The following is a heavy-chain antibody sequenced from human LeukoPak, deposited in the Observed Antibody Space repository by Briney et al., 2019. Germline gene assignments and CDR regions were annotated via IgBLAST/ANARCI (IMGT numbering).Heavy chain of an antibody. J-gene: IGHJ4*02. CDR2: INPHSDGT. D-gene: IGHD1-26*01. CDR3: ARVGVGATGPYFDY. V-gene: IGHV1-2*02. CDR1: GYTFNDFY. Sequence: ASVKVSCKASGYTFNDFYIHWLRQAPGQGLEWMGWINPHSDGTNLAQKFQGRVTMTRDTSISTAYMELSRLRSDDTAVYYCARVGVGATGPYFDYWGQGTLVTVSS.